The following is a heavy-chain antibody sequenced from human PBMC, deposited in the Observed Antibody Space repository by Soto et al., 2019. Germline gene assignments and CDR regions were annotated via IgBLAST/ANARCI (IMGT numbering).Heavy chain of an antibody. Sequence: LTCSVSGDSISTVDYFWAWIRQPPGQALEYIGYIYKSTTTYYNPSFESRVAISLDTSKSQFSLTVTSVTAADTAVYFCARGRYCLTGRCFPNWFDSWGQGTLVTVSS. CDR2: IYKSTTT. J-gene: IGHJ5*01. CDR3: ARGRYCLTGRCFPNWFDS. CDR1: GDSISTVDYF. V-gene: IGHV4-30-4*01. D-gene: IGHD2-15*01.